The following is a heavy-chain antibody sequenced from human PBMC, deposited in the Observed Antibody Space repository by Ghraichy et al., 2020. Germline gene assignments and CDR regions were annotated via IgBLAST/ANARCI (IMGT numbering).Heavy chain of an antibody. D-gene: IGHD3-16*01. CDR1: GFTFSSYG. CDR2: ISYDGSNK. CDR3: AKDLSSYDYANYYYGMDV. J-gene: IGHJ6*02. Sequence: LSLPCAASGFTFSSYGMHWVRQAPGKGLEWVAVISYDGSNKYYADSVKGRFTISRDNSKNTLYLQMNSLRAEDTAVYYCAKDLSSYDYANYYYGMDVWGQGTTVTVSS. V-gene: IGHV3-30*18.